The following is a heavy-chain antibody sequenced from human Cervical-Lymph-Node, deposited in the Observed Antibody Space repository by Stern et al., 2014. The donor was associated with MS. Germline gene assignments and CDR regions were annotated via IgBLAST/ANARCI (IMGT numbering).Heavy chain of an antibody. CDR1: GDAFGSFS. Sequence: VQLVQSGAEVKKPGSSVKVSCRASGDAFGSFSMNWLRQAPGQGLEWMGGVIPMFGTPTYAQKYLGRVTITADESTSTAYMELSSLRSEDTAVYYCARDREWLRRGGYYYAMDVWGQGTTVTVSS. D-gene: IGHD3-3*01. CDR2: VIPMFGTP. CDR3: ARDREWLRRGGYYYAMDV. J-gene: IGHJ6*02. V-gene: IGHV1-69*01.